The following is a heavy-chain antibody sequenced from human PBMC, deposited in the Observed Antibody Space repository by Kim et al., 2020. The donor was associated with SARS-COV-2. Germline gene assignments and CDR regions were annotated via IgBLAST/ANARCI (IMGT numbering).Heavy chain of an antibody. CDR2: IKQDGSEK. Sequence: GGSLRLSCAASVFTFSSYWMSWVRQAPGKGLEWVANIKQDGSEKYYVDSVKGRFTISRDNAKNSLYLQMNSLRAEDTAVYYCARDPGSSGWYGFGYYYYGIYDGGRGTTVTVSS. CDR1: VFTFSSYW. V-gene: IGHV3-7*01. J-gene: IGHJ6*02. D-gene: IGHD6-19*01. CDR3: ARDPGSSGWYGFGYYYYGIYD.